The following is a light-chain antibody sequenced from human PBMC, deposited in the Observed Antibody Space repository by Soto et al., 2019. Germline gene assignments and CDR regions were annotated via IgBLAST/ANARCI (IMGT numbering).Light chain of an antibody. CDR2: TNN. CDR3: AAWDDSLGAYV. J-gene: IGLJ1*01. V-gene: IGLV1-44*01. CDR1: SSNIAGNT. Sequence: QSVLTQPPSLSGTPGQRVTISCSGSSSNIAGNTVHWYQHLPGTAPKLLIYTNNQRPSGVPQRFSGSKTGTSASLAIGGLQSEDGADYYCAAWDDSLGAYVFGTGTKVTVL.